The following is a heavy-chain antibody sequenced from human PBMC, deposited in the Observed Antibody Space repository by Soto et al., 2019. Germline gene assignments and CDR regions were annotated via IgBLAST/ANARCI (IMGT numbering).Heavy chain of an antibody. J-gene: IGHJ6*02. CDR3: ARCGHTAIGPRYCSTDA. V-gene: IGHV5-51*01. D-gene: IGHD5-18*01. Sequence: MHGKGLEWMGIIYPGDSDTRYSPSFQGQVTISADKSISTAYLQWSSLKASDTAMYYCARCGHTAIGPRYCSTDAWG. CDR2: IYPGDSDT.